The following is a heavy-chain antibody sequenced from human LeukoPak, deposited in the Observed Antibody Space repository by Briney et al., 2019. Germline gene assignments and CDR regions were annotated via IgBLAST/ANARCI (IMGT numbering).Heavy chain of an antibody. Sequence: PGGSLRLSCAASGFTFSSYSMNWLRQAPGKGLEWVSAISGSGGSTYYADSVKGRFTISRDNSKNTLYLQMNSLRAEDTAVYYCAKDKSSGWHGNYWGQGTLVTVSS. CDR2: ISGSGGST. V-gene: IGHV3-23*01. CDR3: AKDKSSGWHGNY. J-gene: IGHJ4*02. D-gene: IGHD6-19*01. CDR1: GFTFSSYS.